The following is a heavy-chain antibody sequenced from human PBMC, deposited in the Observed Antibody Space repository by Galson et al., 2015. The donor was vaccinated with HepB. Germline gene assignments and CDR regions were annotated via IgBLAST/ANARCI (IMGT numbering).Heavy chain of an antibody. CDR2: IYPGDSDT. CDR1: GYSFTSYW. Sequence: QSGAEVKKPGESLKISCTGSGYSFTSYWICWVRQMPGKGLEWMGIIYPGDSDTRYSPSFQGHVTISADKSISTAYLQWSSLKASDTAMYYCARHFRRGDHASYFDLWGRGTLVTVSS. CDR3: ARHFRRGDHASYFDL. J-gene: IGHJ2*01. V-gene: IGHV5-51*01. D-gene: IGHD2-21*02.